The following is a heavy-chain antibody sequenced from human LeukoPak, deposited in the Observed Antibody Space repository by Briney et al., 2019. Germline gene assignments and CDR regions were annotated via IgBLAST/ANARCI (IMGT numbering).Heavy chain of an antibody. CDR3: ARGLEYNSDYGDF. J-gene: IGHJ4*02. Sequence: PGGSLRLSCAASGFTFSTYAMHWVRQAPGQGLEWVALIWFDGSNKYYADSVKGRFIISRDNSKNTLYLQMNSLRPEDTAIYYCARGLEYNSDYGDFWGQGTLVTVSS. D-gene: IGHD3-16*01. CDR1: GFTFSTYA. CDR2: IWFDGSNK. V-gene: IGHV3-33*01.